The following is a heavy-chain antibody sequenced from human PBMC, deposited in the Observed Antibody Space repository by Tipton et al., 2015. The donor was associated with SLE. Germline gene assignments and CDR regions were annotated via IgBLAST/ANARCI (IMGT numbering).Heavy chain of an antibody. Sequence: QLVQSGPEVKKPGASVKVSCKASGYTFTSYGISWVRQAPGQGLEWMGWISAYNGNTNYAQKLQGRVTMTTDTSTSTAYVELRSLRSDDTAVYYCARDRIQLWTRYFDDWCQGTLVTVSS. CDR1: GYTFTSYG. D-gene: IGHD5-18*01. CDR3: ARDRIQLWTRYFDD. V-gene: IGHV1-18*01. CDR2: ISAYNGNT. J-gene: IGHJ4*02.